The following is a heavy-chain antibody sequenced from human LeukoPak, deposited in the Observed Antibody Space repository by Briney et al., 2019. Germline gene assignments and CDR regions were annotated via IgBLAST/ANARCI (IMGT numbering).Heavy chain of an antibody. CDR3: TLGAFDI. CDR1: GGSISSSSYY. V-gene: IGHV4-39*03. CDR2: IYYSGST. D-gene: IGHD3-10*01. Sequence: SETLSLTCTVSGGSISSSSYYWGWIRQPPGKGLEWIGSIYYSGSTYYNPSLKSRVTISVDTSKNQFSLKLSSVTAADTAVYYDTLGAFDIWGQGTMVTVSS. J-gene: IGHJ3*02.